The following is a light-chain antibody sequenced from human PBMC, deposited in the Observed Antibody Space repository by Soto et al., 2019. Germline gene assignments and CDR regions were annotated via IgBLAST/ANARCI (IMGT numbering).Light chain of an antibody. CDR2: GAS. CDR1: QSVSSN. J-gene: IGKJ1*01. CDR3: QQYNNWPQT. V-gene: IGKV3-15*01. Sequence: EIVMTQSPATLSVSPGERATLSCRASQSVSSNLAWYQQKPGQAPRLLIYGASTRATGIPARFRGSGSATEFTLTISGLQSEDFAVYYCQQYNNWPQTLGQGTKGDI.